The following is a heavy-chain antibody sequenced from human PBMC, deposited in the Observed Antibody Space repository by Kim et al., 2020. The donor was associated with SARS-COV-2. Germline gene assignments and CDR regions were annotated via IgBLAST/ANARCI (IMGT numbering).Heavy chain of an antibody. CDR2: IVVGSGNT. J-gene: IGHJ4*02. CDR1: GFTFTSSA. CDR3: AAAGSRWLVVFDY. Sequence: SVKVSCKASGFTFTSSAVQWVRQARGQRLEWIGWIVVGSGNTNYAQKFQERVTITRDMYTSTAYMELSSLRSEDTAVYYCAAAGSRWLVVFDYWGQGTLVTVSS. V-gene: IGHV1-58*01. D-gene: IGHD6-19*01.